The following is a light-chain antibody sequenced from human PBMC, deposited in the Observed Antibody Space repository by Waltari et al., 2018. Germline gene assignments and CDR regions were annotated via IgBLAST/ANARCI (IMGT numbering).Light chain of an antibody. CDR3: SSYAHNNHFV. CDR2: EVT. CDR1: NSDVGDSNY. V-gene: IGLV2-8*01. Sequence: QSVLTQPPSATGSPGQSVTISCTGTNSDVGDSNYVSWYQQHPGKVPKLLIYEVTKRPSGVPDRFSGSKSGNTASLTVSGLQADDEADYYCSSYAHNNHFVFGTGTKVTVL. J-gene: IGLJ1*01.